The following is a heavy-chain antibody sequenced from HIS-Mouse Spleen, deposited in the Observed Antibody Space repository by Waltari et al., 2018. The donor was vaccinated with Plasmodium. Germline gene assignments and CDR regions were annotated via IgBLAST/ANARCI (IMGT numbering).Heavy chain of an antibody. V-gene: IGHV4-38-2*02. CDR2: IYHSGST. J-gene: IGHJ6*02. CDR3: ARVDYGSGDYYYYYGMDV. D-gene: IGHD3-10*01. Sequence: QVQLQESGPGLVKPSETLSLTCTVSGYSISSGYYWGWIRQPPGKGLEWIGSIYHSGSTYNSPSLKSRVTISVDTSKNQFSRKLSSVTAADTAVYYCARVDYGSGDYYYYYGMDVWGQGTTVTVSS. CDR1: GYSISSGYY.